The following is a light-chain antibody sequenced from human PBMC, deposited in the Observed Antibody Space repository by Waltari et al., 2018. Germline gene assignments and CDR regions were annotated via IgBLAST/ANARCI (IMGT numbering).Light chain of an antibody. CDR3: QQYNIWPPNHT. V-gene: IGKV3-15*01. CDR2: GAY. Sequence: EILMTQSPATLSVPPGEVATPPCRASQSVGTHLAWYQQKPGQPPRVVVYGAYRRARGIPARFSGSGSGTEFTLTISSLQSEDFAVYYCQQYNIWPPNHTFGQGTKLEI. J-gene: IGKJ2*01. CDR1: QSVGTH.